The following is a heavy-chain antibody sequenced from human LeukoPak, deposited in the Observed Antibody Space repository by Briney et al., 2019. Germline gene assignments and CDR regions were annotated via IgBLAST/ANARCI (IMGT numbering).Heavy chain of an antibody. CDR2: ISYDGSNK. D-gene: IGHD2-15*01. V-gene: IGHV3-30*04. Sequence: GGSLRLSCAASGFTFSSYAMHWVRQAPGKGLEWVAVISYDGSNKYYADSVKGRFTISRDNSKNTLYLQTNSLRAEDTAVYYCARADIVVVVAACFDYWGQGTLVTVSS. CDR1: GFTFSSYA. J-gene: IGHJ4*02. CDR3: ARADIVVVVAACFDY.